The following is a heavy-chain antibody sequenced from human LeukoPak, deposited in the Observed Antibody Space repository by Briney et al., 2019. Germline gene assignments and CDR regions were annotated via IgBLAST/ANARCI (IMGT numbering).Heavy chain of an antibody. CDR1: GFTFSSYW. CDR3: ARDQARIAAAGRSLRY. J-gene: IGHJ4*02. V-gene: IGHV3-7*01. Sequence: GGSLRLSCAASGFTFSSYWMSWVRQAPGKGLEWVANIKQDGSDKYYVDSVKGRFTISRDNAKNSLYLQMNSLRAEDTAVYYRARDQARIAAAGRSLRYWGQGTLVTVSS. D-gene: IGHD6-13*01. CDR2: IKQDGSDK.